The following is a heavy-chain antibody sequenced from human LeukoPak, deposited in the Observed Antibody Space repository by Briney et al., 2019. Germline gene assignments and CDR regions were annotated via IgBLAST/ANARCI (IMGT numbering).Heavy chain of an antibody. CDR1: GYTFTSYD. Sequence: GASVKVSCKASGYTFTSYDINWVRRATGQGLEWMGWMNPNSGNTGYAQKFQGRVTMTRNTSISTAYMELSSLRSEDTAVYYCARARKPIRYFDWLLFYWGQGTLVTVSS. CDR3: ARARKPIRYFDWLLFY. J-gene: IGHJ4*02. D-gene: IGHD3-9*01. CDR2: MNPNSGNT. V-gene: IGHV1-8*01.